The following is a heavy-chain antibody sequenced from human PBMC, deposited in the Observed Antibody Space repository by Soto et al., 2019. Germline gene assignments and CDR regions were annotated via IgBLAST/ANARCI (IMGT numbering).Heavy chain of an antibody. CDR2: IIHSEST. V-gene: IGHV4-34*12. D-gene: IGHD3-16*01. Sequence: SETLSLTCAVYGGSFSAYYWSWVRQPPGKGLEWIGEIIHSESTKYNPSLKSRVTISVDTSKNQFSLKLSSVTAEDTAVYDCAKLGSLGHPYYYGMDVWGPGTTVTVSS. CDR1: GGSFSAYY. CDR3: AKLGSLGHPYYYGMDV. J-gene: IGHJ6*02.